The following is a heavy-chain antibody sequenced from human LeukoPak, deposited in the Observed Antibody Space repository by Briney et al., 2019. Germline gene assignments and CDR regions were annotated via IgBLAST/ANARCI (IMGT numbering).Heavy chain of an antibody. CDR1: GGSITSNSYY. Sequence: PSETLSLTCTVSGGSITSNSYYWGWIRQPPGKGLEWIGSIYYSGSTYYSPSLKSRVTISVDTSKNQFSLKLSSVTAADTAVYYCARLEGLIYFDYWGQGTLVTVSS. D-gene: IGHD3-16*01. V-gene: IGHV4-39*01. J-gene: IGHJ4*02. CDR2: IYYSGST. CDR3: ARLEGLIYFDY.